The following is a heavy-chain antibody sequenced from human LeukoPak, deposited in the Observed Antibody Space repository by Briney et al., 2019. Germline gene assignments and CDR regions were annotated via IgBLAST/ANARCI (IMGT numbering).Heavy chain of an antibody. V-gene: IGHV3-30*18. D-gene: IGHD4-11*01. CDR2: ISYDGSNK. CDR1: GFTFSSYG. CDR3: AKEGDYSNYYDY. J-gene: IGHJ4*02. Sequence: GGSLRLSCAASGFTFSSYGMHWVRQAPGKGLEWVAVISYDGSNKYYADSVKGRFTISRDNSKNTLYLQMNSLRAEDTAVYYCAKEGDYSNYYDYWGQGTPVTVSS.